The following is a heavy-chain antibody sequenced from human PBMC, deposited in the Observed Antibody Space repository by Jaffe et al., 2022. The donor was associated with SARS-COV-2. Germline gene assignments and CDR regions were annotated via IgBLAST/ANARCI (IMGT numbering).Heavy chain of an antibody. V-gene: IGHV1-2*04. Sequence: QVQLVQSGAEVKKPGASVKVSCKASGYTFTGYYMHWVRQAPGQGLEWMGWINPNSGGTNYAQKFQGWVTMTRDTSISTAYMELSRLRSDDTAVYYCASSYDILRNGYYGMDVWGQGTTVTVSS. J-gene: IGHJ6*02. CDR2: INPNSGGT. CDR3: ASSYDILRNGYYGMDV. D-gene: IGHD3-9*01. CDR1: GYTFTGYY.